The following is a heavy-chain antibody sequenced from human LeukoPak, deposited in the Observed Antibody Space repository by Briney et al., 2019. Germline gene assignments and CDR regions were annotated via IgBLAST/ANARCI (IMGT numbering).Heavy chain of an antibody. Sequence: GGSLRLSCAASGFTFSSYAMSWVRQAPGKGLEWVSAISGSGGSTYYADSVKGRFAISRDNSKNTLYLQMNSLRAEDTAVYYCAKRIAVAGTLYWGQGTLVTVSS. D-gene: IGHD6-19*01. CDR1: GFTFSSYA. CDR2: ISGSGGST. J-gene: IGHJ4*02. CDR3: AKRIAVAGTLY. V-gene: IGHV3-23*01.